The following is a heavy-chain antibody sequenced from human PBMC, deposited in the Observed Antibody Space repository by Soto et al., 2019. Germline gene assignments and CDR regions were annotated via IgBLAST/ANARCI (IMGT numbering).Heavy chain of an antibody. CDR2: FDSSGSTI. J-gene: IGHJ3*01. Sequence: GSLRLSCAAYGFTFSSYADNWVRPAQGKGLEWVSYFDSSGSTIYYADSVKGRFTISRDNAKNSLYLQMKSLVPEDIAVYYWTILRATAVTVWGQGTMVTVSS. V-gene: IGHV3-48*03. CDR3: TILRATAVTV. CDR1: GFTFSSYA. D-gene: IGHD4-17*01.